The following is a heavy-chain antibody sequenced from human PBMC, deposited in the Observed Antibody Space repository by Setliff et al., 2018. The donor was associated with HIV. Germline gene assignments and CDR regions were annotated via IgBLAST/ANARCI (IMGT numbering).Heavy chain of an antibody. CDR3: ARDVEHMMDV. Sequence: GASVKVSCKASGYTFTNYFMHWVRQAPGQGLEWMGWISTYSDETSYAQRLQGRVTTTTDTSTSTAYMELRRLTFDDTAVYYCARDVEHMMDVWGQGTTVTVSS. J-gene: IGHJ6*02. V-gene: IGHV1-18*04. CDR2: ISTYSDET. CDR1: GYTFTNYF.